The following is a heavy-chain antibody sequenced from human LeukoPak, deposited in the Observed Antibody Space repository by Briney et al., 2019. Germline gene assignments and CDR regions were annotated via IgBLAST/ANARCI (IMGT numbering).Heavy chain of an antibody. J-gene: IGHJ4*02. CDR2: IRYDGSNK. V-gene: IGHV3-30*02. CDR3: ARGYSSGWVSLDY. D-gene: IGHD6-19*01. CDR1: GFTFSSYA. Sequence: GGSLSPSCAASGFTFSSYAMSWVRQAPGKGLEWVAFIRYDGSNKYYADSVKGRFTISRDNSKNTLYLQMNSLRAEDTAVYYCARGYSSGWVSLDYWGQGTLVTVSS.